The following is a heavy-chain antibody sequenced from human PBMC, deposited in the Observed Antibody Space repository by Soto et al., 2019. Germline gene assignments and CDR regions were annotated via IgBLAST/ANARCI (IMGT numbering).Heavy chain of an antibody. CDR1: GFTCSSYT. D-gene: IGHD2-21*02. CDR2: ISSSYYI. J-gene: IGHJ4*02. Sequence: GSLRLSCAASGFTCSSYTMKWVLQAPGKGLEWVASISSSYYIKYADSVKGRFTISRDNAKNSLYLQMNSLRAEDTAVYYCARGDVVVLTATSNFDYWGQGTLVTVPS. CDR3: ARGDVVVLTATSNFDY. V-gene: IGHV3-21*01.